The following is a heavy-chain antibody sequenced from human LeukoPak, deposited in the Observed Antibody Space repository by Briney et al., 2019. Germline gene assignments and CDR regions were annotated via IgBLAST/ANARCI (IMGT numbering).Heavy chain of an antibody. CDR1: GFTFSSYG. J-gene: IGHJ4*02. CDR2: ISYDGSNK. CDR3: AKVAGSPKTHFDY. Sequence: GGSLRLSCAASGFTFSSYGMHWVRQAPGKGLEWVAVISYDGSNKYYADSVKGRFTISRDNSKNTLYLQMNSLRAEDTAVYYCAKVAGSPKTHFDYWGQGTLVTVSS. V-gene: IGHV3-30*18. D-gene: IGHD6-19*01.